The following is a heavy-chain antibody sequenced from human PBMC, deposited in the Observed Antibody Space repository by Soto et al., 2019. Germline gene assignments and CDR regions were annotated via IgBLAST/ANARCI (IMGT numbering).Heavy chain of an antibody. J-gene: IGHJ5*02. D-gene: IGHD3-10*01. CDR3: AGEAIIGWFDP. CDR1: GFTFSSYW. CDR2: IKQDGSEK. Sequence: EVQLVESGGGLVQPGGSLRLSCAASGFTFSSYWMSWVRQAPGKGLEWVANIKQDGSEKYYVDSVKGRFTISRDNAKNSLYLQMNSLRAEDTAVYYCAGEAIIGWFDPWGKGTLVTVSS. V-gene: IGHV3-7*01.